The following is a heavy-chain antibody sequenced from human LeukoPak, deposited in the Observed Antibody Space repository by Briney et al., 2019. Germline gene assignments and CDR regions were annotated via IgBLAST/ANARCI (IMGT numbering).Heavy chain of an antibody. CDR2: ISHDGSSQ. V-gene: IGHV3-30*18. Sequence: PGGSLRLSCVASGFTFKNYGMHWVRQAPGKGLEWVAVISHDGSSQYYADSVKGRFTISRESSQNRLYLQMNSLRVKDTAVYYCAKDVRTEAAAMTYWGQGSLVIVSS. CDR1: GFTFKNYG. CDR3: AKDVRTEAAAMTY. J-gene: IGHJ4*02. D-gene: IGHD2-2*01.